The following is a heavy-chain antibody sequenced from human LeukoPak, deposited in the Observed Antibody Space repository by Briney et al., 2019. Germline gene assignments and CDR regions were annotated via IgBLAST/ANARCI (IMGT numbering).Heavy chain of an antibody. D-gene: IGHD3-3*01. V-gene: IGHV3-23*01. CDR1: GFTFSTYV. Sequence: GGSLRLSCAASGFTFSTYVMSWVRQAPGKGLEWVSSISGSGGSTYFADSVKGRFAISRDNSKNTLYLQMNSLRAEDTAVYYCARGGDSLPFDYWGQGTLVTVSS. CDR2: ISGSGGST. J-gene: IGHJ4*02. CDR3: ARGGDSLPFDY.